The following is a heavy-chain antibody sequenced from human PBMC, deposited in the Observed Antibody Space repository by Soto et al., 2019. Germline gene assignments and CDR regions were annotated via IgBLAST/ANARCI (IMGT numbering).Heavy chain of an antibody. D-gene: IGHD5-18*01. J-gene: IGHJ4*02. CDR2: IYSGGST. CDR1: GVPVSSNS. CDR3: ARHGYNYGGGYFDS. V-gene: IGHV3-66*04. Sequence: EVQLVESGGGLVQPGGSLRLSCAASGVPVSSNSMSWVRQAPGKGLEWVSVIYSGGSTYYADYVKGRFTISRDNSKNTLYLQQNSLIAEDTAVYYWARHGYNYGGGYFDSWGQGTLGTVSS.